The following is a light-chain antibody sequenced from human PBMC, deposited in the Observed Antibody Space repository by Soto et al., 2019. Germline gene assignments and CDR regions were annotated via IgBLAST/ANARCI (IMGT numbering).Light chain of an antibody. Sequence: QSVLTQPPSASGTPGQRVTISCSGSYSDIGSNVVNWYRQLPGTAPKLLIYTTDQRPSGVPDRFSGSKSGTSASLAISGLRSEDEADYYCAAWDDSLNGPVFGGGTQLTV. CDR1: YSDIGSNV. CDR3: AAWDDSLNGPV. V-gene: IGLV1-44*01. J-gene: IGLJ3*02. CDR2: TTD.